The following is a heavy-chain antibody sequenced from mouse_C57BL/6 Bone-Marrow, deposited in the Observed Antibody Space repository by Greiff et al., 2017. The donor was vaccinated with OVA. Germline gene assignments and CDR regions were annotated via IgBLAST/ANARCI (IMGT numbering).Heavy chain of an antibody. J-gene: IGHJ3*01. V-gene: IGHV1-31*01. Sequence: VQLQQSGPELVKPGASVKISCKASGYSFTGYYMHWVKQSHGNILDWIGYIYPYNGVSSYNQKFKGKATLTVDKSSSTAYMELRSLTSEDSAVYYCARRGLYYDYDGGFAYWGQGTLVTVSA. CDR3: ARRGLYYDYDGGFAY. D-gene: IGHD2-4*01. CDR2: IYPYNGVS. CDR1: GYSFTGYY.